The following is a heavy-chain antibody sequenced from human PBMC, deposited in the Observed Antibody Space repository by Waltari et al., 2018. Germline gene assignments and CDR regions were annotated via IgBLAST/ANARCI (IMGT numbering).Heavy chain of an antibody. CDR2: INHDGSET. J-gene: IGHJ5*02. V-gene: IGHV3-7*01. CDR1: GFTFSTYW. D-gene: IGHD3-22*01. CDR3: ASKNFYYDNNKGWFHA. Sequence: EVQLVESGGGLVQPGGSLRLSCAASGFTFSTYWMSWVRQAPGKGLEWVANINHDGSETNYADSGKGRCTISRDNAKNSLYLQMTSLRAEDTAVYHCASKNFYYDNNKGWFHAWGQGTLVTVTS.